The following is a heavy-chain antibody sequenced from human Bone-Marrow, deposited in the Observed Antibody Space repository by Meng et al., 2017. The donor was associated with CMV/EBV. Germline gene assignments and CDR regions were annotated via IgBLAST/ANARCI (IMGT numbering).Heavy chain of an antibody. V-gene: IGHV3-74*01. J-gene: IGHJ4*02. D-gene: IGHD1-26*01. CDR1: GFSFSSYW. CDR2: INSDGSTT. CDR3: AREQLVGATSSLSFDY. Sequence: GGSLRLSCAASGFSFSSYWMHWVRQGPGKGLVWVSRINSDGSTTTYADFVKGRFTISRDNAKNTLYLQMNSLRAEDTAVYYCAREQLVGATSSLSFDYWGQGTLVTVSS.